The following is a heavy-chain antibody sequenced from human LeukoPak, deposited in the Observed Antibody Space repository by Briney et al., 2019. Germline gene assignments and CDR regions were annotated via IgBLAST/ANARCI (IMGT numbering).Heavy chain of an antibody. CDR3: ARLVLTVWFGESPYYFDY. D-gene: IGHD3-10*01. CDR1: GGSISSGDYY. CDR2: IYYSGST. Sequence: SETLSLTCTVSGGSISSGDYYWSWIRQPPGEGLEWIGYIYYSGSTYYNPSLKSRVTISVDTSKNQFSLKLSSVTAADTAVYYCARLVLTVWFGESPYYFDYWGQGTLVTVSS. J-gene: IGHJ4*02. V-gene: IGHV4-30-4*08.